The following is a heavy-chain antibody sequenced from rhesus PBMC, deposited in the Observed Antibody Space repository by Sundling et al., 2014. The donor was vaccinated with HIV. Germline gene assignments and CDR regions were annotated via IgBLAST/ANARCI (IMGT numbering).Heavy chain of an antibody. J-gene: IGHJ1*01. CDR2: ISGSSGST. CDR1: GGFINTNY. CDR3: ARGSYYSHSDYTQGGYFEF. Sequence: QVQLQESGPGLVKPSETLSLTCGVSGGFINTNYWAWVRQPPGQGLEWIGRISGSSGSTDYNPSLKSRVTISKDTSKNQFSLNLSSVTAADTAVYYCARGSYYSHSDYTQGGYFEFWGQGALVTVSS. V-gene: IGHV4-173*01. D-gene: IGHD3-28*01.